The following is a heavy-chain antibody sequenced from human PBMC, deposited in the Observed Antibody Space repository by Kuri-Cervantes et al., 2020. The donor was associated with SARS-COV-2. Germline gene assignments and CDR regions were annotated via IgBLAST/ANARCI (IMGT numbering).Heavy chain of an antibody. CDR2: IYYSGST. CDR1: GYSVSSGYY. V-gene: IGHV4-61*01. J-gene: IGHJ6*03. Sequence: GSLRLSCTVSGYSVSSGYYWSWIRQPPGQGLEWLGYIYYSGSTKYNPSLESRVTISLDTSRNQFSLKLSSVTAADSAVYYCARSGYYSRGVTYYYMDVWDKGTTVTVSS. CDR3: ARSGYYSRGVTYYYMDV. D-gene: IGHD3-22*01.